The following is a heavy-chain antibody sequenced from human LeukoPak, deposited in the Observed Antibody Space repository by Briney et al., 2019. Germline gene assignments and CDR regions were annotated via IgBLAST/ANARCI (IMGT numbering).Heavy chain of an antibody. CDR3: ARVGSGHEDYYYYGMDV. CDR2: IYSGGST. D-gene: IGHD3-3*01. J-gene: IGHJ6*02. Sequence: GGSLRLSCAASGFTVSSNYMSWVHQAPGKGLEWVSVIYSGGSTYYADSVKGRFTISRDNSKNTLYLQMNSLRAEDTAVYYCARVGSGHEDYYYYGMDVWGQGTTVTVSS. CDR1: GFTVSSNY. V-gene: IGHV3-66*01.